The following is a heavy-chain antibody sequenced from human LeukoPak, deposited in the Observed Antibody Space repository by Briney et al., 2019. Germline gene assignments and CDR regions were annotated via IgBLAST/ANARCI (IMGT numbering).Heavy chain of an antibody. CDR2: ISYDGSNK. CDR3: ARDQLTGDYDY. CDR1: GFTFSSYA. V-gene: IGHV3-30-3*01. J-gene: IGHJ4*02. D-gene: IGHD7-27*01. Sequence: GGPLRLSCAASGFTFSSYAMHWVRQAPGKGLEWVAVISYDGSNKYYADSVKGRFTISRDNSKNTLYLQMNSLRAEDTAVYYCARDQLTGDYDYWGQGTLVTVSS.